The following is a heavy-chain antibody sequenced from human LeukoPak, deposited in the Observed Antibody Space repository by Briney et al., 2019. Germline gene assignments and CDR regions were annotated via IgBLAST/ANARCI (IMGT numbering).Heavy chain of an antibody. D-gene: IGHD2-8*01. J-gene: IGHJ4*02. V-gene: IGHV4-34*01. CDR1: GVSVSGHY. CDR2: IYHSGYT. Sequence: SETLSLTCAVHGVSVSGHYWSWIRQSPGKGLEWIGEIYHSGYTNYNPSLKRRVTISAATSENQLSLRLTSVTAADTAVYYCARMRCGHTDNICYNYWGQGTLVTVSS. CDR3: ARMRCGHTDNICYNY.